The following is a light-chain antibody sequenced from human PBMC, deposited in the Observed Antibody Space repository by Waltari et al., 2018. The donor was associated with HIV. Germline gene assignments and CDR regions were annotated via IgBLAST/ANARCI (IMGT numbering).Light chain of an antibody. V-gene: IGKV1-33*01. CDR1: QDISRY. CDR3: RQYDDGPVT. CDR2: DAS. J-gene: IGKJ3*01. Sequence: QLTQSPSFLSASVGDRVTITCRASQDISRYLAWYQQTPGKAPKLLVYDASDLETGVPSRFSGSGSGTDFTFTISSLQPADIATYYSRQYDDGPVTFGPGTKVQIK.